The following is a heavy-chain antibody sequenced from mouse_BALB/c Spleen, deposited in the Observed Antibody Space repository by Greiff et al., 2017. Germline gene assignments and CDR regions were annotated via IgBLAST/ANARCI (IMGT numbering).Heavy chain of an antibody. V-gene: IGHV2-6-7*01. D-gene: IGHD2-1*01. CDR3: ARVYGNYGGDYYAMDY. J-gene: IGHJ4*01. Sequence: ESGPGLVAPSQSLSITCTVSGFSLTGYGVNWVRQPPGKGLEWLGMIWGDGSTDYNSALKSRLSISKDNSKSQVFLKMNSLQTDDTARYYCARVYGNYGGDYYAMDYWGQGTSVTVSS. CDR2: IWGDGST. CDR1: GFSLTGYG.